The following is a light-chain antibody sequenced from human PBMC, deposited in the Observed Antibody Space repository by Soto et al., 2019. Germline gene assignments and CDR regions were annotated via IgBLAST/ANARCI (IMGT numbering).Light chain of an antibody. Sequence: DIQMTQSPSSLSASVGDRVTITCRASQSISSYLNWYQQKPGKAPKLLIYAASSLQSGVPSRFSGSGSGTYFTLTISSLQPEEFATYYCQQRYSTPLTFGGGTKVEIK. J-gene: IGKJ4*01. CDR1: QSISSY. CDR3: QQRYSTPLT. CDR2: AAS. V-gene: IGKV1-39*01.